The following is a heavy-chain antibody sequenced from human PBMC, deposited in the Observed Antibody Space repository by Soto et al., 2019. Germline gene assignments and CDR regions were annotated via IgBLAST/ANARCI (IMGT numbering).Heavy chain of an antibody. CDR3: ARDPLLDRSHYYYGMDV. Sequence: QVQLLESGGGLVQPGGSLRLSCAASGFTFSSYGMHWVRQAPGKGLEWVAVIWNDGSNKYYADSVKGRFTISRDNSKNTLYLQMNNLRAEDTAVYYCARDPLLDRSHYYYGMDVWGQGTTVTVSS. CDR2: IWNDGSNK. D-gene: IGHD3-3*01. J-gene: IGHJ6*02. V-gene: IGHV3-33*01. CDR1: GFTFSSYG.